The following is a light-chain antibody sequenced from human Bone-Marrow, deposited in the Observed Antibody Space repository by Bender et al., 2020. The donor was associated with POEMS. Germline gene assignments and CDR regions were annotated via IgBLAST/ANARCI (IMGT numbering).Light chain of an antibody. J-gene: IGLJ3*02. Sequence: QSTLTQPASVSGSPGQSITISCTGTSSDIGAYNYVSWYQQRPGKAPKLMIYDVSDRPSGISNRFSGSKSGNTASLTISGLQAEDEAVYYCSSYTTNNVSPWVFGGGTKLTVL. CDR3: SSYTTNNVSPWV. V-gene: IGLV2-14*01. CDR1: SSDIGAYNY. CDR2: DVS.